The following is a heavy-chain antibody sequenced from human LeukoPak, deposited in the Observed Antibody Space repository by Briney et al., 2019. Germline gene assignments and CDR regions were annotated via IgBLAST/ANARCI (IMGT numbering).Heavy chain of an antibody. Sequence: SETLSLTCAVYGGSFSGYYWSWIRQPPGKGLEWIGEINHSGSTNYNPSLKSRVTISVDTSKNQFSPKLSSVTAADTAVYYCASFGDTAMTRGYYYYMDVWGKGTTVTVSS. CDR2: INHSGST. CDR1: GGSFSGYY. CDR3: ASFGDTAMTRGYYYYMDV. V-gene: IGHV4-34*01. J-gene: IGHJ6*03. D-gene: IGHD5-18*01.